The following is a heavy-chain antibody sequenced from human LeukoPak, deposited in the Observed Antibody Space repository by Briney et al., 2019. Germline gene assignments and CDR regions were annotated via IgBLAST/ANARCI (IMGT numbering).Heavy chain of an antibody. D-gene: IGHD3-3*01. Sequence: GGSLRLSCAASGFTFSSYAMSWVRQAPGKGLEWVSAISGSGGSTYYADSVKGRFTISRDNPKNTLYLQMNSLRAEDTAVYYCAKDQTIFGVVQDQYFDYWGQGTLVTVSS. J-gene: IGHJ4*02. CDR1: GFTFSSYA. CDR2: ISGSGGST. V-gene: IGHV3-23*01. CDR3: AKDQTIFGVVQDQYFDY.